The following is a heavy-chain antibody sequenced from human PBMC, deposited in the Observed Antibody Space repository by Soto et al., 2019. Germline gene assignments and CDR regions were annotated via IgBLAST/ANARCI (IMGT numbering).Heavy chain of an antibody. CDR3: ARRGSRITIFGVVTKYNWFDP. D-gene: IGHD3-3*01. CDR1: GGSFSGYY. J-gene: IGHJ5*02. V-gene: IGHV4-34*01. Sequence: TSETLSLTCAVYGGSFSGYYWSWIRQPPGKGLEWIGEINHSGSTNYNPSLKSRVTISVDTSKNQFSLKLSSVTAADTAVYYCARRGSRITIFGVVTKYNWFDPWGQGTLVTVSS. CDR2: INHSGST.